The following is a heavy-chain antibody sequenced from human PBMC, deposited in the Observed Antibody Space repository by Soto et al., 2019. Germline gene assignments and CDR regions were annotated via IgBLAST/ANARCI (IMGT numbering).Heavy chain of an antibody. J-gene: IGHJ6*02. D-gene: IGHD2-2*02. CDR2: IIPIFGTA. CDR1: GGTFSSYA. V-gene: IGHV1-69*06. Sequence: ASVKVSCKASGGTFSSYAISWVGQAPGQGLEWMGGIIPIFGTANYAQKFQGRVTITADKSTSTAYMELSSLRSEDTAVYYCARGYCSSTSCYKEDYYYYYGMDVWGQGTTVTVSS. CDR3: ARGYCSSTSCYKEDYYYYYGMDV.